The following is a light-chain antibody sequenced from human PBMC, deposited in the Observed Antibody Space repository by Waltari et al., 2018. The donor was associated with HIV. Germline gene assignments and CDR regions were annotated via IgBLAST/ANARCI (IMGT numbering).Light chain of an antibody. CDR2: DAS. Sequence: EIVLTQSPATLSLSPGERATLTCRARQSGFSYLAWYQQTPGQATKLLIDDASNRATGIPTRFSGSGSVTDFTLTISSLEPEDFAVYYCQQRSNWAPYTFGQGTKLEIK. CDR3: QQRSNWAPYT. V-gene: IGKV3-11*01. J-gene: IGKJ2*01. CDR1: QSGFSY.